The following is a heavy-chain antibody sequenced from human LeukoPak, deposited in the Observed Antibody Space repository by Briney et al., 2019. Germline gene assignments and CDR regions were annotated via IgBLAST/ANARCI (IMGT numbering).Heavy chain of an antibody. CDR1: GFTFNNYA. Sequence: GGSLRLSCVASGFTFNNYAMHGVRQAPGKGLEWVSTINGNGAATYYADSFKGRFLISRDDSKSTVYLRMNKLRVEDSGLYYCANGLAASGNFLLRDYYYFIDVWGKGTTVIVS. CDR2: INGNGAAT. D-gene: IGHD1-26*01. J-gene: IGHJ6*03. CDR3: ANGLAASGNFLLRDYYYFIDV. V-gene: IGHV3-23*01.